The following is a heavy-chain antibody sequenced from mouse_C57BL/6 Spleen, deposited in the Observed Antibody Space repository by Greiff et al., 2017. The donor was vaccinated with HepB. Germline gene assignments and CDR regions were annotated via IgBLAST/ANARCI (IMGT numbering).Heavy chain of an antibody. V-gene: IGHV1-80*01. CDR3: ARSSISPWFAY. Sequence: VQLQQSGAELVKPGASVKISCKASGYAFSSYWMNWVKQRPGKGLEWIGQIYPGDGDTNYNGKFKGKATLTADKSSSTAYMQLSSLTSEDAAVYFCARSSISPWFAYWGQGTLVTVSA. J-gene: IGHJ3*01. CDR1: GYAFSSYW. CDR2: IYPGDGDT.